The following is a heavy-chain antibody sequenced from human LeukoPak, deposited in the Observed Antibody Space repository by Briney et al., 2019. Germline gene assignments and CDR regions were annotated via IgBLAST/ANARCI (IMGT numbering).Heavy chain of an antibody. J-gene: IGHJ4*02. Sequence: SETLSLTCAVSGYSISSGYYWGWIRQPPGKGLEGIGSIYHSGSTYYNPSLKSRVTISVDTSKNQFSLKLRSVTAADTAVFYCARTAYSNYVIDYWGQGILVTVSS. V-gene: IGHV4-38-2*01. CDR2: IYHSGST. CDR1: GYSISSGYY. D-gene: IGHD4-11*01. CDR3: ARTAYSNYVIDY.